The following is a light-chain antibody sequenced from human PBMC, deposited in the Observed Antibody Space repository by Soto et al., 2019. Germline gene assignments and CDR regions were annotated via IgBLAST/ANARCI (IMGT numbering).Light chain of an antibody. J-gene: IGKJ1*01. Sequence: DIVMTQSPDSLAVSLGERATINCKSSQSVLYSSNNKNYLAWYQQKPGRPPKLLIYWASTRESGVPDRFSGSGSGTDYTLTISSLKYIDVAVHYFQLYSRTPWTFGQGTNVEIK. V-gene: IGKV4-1*01. CDR2: WAS. CDR1: QSVLYSSNNKNY. CDR3: QLYSRTPWT.